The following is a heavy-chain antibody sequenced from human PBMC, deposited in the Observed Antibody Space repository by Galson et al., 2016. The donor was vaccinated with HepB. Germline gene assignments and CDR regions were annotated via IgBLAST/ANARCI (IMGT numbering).Heavy chain of an antibody. CDR2: ISRSSNYI. Sequence: SLRLSCAGSGFTFSGFGMNWVRQAPGKGLEWVSSISRSSNYIDYADSVKGRFTVSRDNAKNSPYLQMNSLRAEDTAVYYCARETTVDAFDIWGQGTMVTVSP. V-gene: IGHV3-21*01. CDR3: ARETTVDAFDI. CDR1: GFTFSGFG. J-gene: IGHJ3*02. D-gene: IGHD1-1*01.